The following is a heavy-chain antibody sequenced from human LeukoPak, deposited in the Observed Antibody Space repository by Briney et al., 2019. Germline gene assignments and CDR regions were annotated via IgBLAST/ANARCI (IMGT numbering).Heavy chain of an antibody. CDR1: GFTFSSYA. CDR3: ARARSGWYLGQFDY. D-gene: IGHD6-19*01. V-gene: IGHV3-30*04. Sequence: GRSLRLSCVVSGFTFSSYAMHWVRQAPGKGLEWVAVISYDGSNKYDADSVKGRFTISRDNSKNTLYLQMNSLRAEDTAVYYCARARSGWYLGQFDYWGQGTLVTVSS. CDR2: ISYDGSNK. J-gene: IGHJ4*02.